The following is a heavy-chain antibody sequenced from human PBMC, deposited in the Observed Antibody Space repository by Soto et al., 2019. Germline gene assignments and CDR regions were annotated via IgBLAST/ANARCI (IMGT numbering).Heavy chain of an antibody. CDR3: AKEIKRDYYDSSGYGFDY. J-gene: IGHJ4*02. V-gene: IGHV3-23*01. D-gene: IGHD3-22*01. CDR1: GFTFSSYA. CDR2: ISGSGGST. Sequence: LRLSCAASGFTFSSYAMSWVRQAPGKGLEWVSAISGSGGSTYYADSVKGRFTISRDNSKNTLYLQMNSLRAEDTAVYYCAKEIKRDYYDSSGYGFDYWGQGTLVTVSS.